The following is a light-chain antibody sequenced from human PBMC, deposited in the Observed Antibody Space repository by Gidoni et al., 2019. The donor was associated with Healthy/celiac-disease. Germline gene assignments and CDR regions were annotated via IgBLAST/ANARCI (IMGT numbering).Light chain of an antibody. CDR3: QQYNSYSS. Sequence: DIQMTQSPSPLSSSVGDRVTITCRASQSISSWFAWYQQKPGKSPKLLFYKASSLGSGVPSRFSGSGSGTEFTLTISRLQHDDFATYYCQQYNSYSSFXQXTKLEIK. V-gene: IGKV1-5*03. CDR1: QSISSW. J-gene: IGKJ2*01. CDR2: KAS.